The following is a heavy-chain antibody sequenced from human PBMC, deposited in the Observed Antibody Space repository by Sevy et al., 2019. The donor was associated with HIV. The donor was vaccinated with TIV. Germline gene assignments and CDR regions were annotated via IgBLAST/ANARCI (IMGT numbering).Heavy chain of an antibody. CDR1: GFTFSSYA. D-gene: IGHD3-22*01. V-gene: IGHV3-23*01. CDR3: AKGGYYYDSSGYSDY. Sequence: GGSLRLSCAASGFTFSSYAMSWVRQAPGKGLEWVSAISGSGRSTYYADSVKGRSTISRDNSKNTLYLQMNSLRAEETAVYYCAKGGYYYDSSGYSDYWGQGTLVTVSS. J-gene: IGHJ4*02. CDR2: ISGSGRST.